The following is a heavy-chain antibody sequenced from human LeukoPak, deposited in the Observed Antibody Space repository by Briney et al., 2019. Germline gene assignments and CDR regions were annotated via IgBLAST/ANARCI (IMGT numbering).Heavy chain of an antibody. CDR3: TRENRHSSGWYGAFDI. CDR2: IKSKTDGGTA. CDR1: GFTFSDHY. Sequence: PGGSLRLSCAASGFTFSDHYMDWVRRAPGKGLEWVGRIKSKTDGGTAHYAAPVKGRFTISRDDSRNTLYLQMNSLKTEDTAVYYCTRENRHSSGWYGAFDIWGQGTMVTVSS. J-gene: IGHJ3*02. D-gene: IGHD6-19*01. V-gene: IGHV3-15*01.